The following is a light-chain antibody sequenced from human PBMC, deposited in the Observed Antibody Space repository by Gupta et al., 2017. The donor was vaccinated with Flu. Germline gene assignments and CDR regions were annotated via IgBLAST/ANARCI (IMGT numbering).Light chain of an antibody. Sequence: ATLSVSPGERVTLSCRASRSVASNLAWYQQKPGQAPRLLIYGASTRATGIPARFSGSGSGTEFTLTISSLQSEDFAVYYCQQYNNWPPPTFGGGTEVEIK. CDR1: RSVASN. J-gene: IGKJ4*01. V-gene: IGKV3-15*01. CDR2: GAS. CDR3: QQYNNWPPPT.